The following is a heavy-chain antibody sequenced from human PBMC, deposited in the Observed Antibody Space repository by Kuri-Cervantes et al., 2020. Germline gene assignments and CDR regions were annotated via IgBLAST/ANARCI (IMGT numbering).Heavy chain of an antibody. Sequence: GESLKISCAASGFPFSSYWMRWVSQAPGKGLEWVANIKQDGSEKYYVDSVKSRLTISRDNAQNSLYLQMSSLRDEDTSVYYCSRDLAWAFDYWGQGSLVTVSS. V-gene: IGHV3-7*01. CDR3: SRDLAWAFDY. CDR2: IKQDGSEK. J-gene: IGHJ4*02. CDR1: GFPFSSYW. D-gene: IGHD7-27*01.